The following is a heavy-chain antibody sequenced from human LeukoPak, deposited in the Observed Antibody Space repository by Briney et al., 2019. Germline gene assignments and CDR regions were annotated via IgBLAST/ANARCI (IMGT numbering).Heavy chain of an antibody. J-gene: IGHJ4*02. D-gene: IGHD4-17*01. CDR2: IKTDGSIT. Sequence: GGSLRLSCSASGFSFRVFWMHSVRQAPGKGPVWVSRIKTDGSITDYADSVKGRYTISRDNAKNTLYLQMNSLRAEDTALYYCARAQTYGDYRLLLDYWGQGTLVTVSS. CDR3: ARAQTYGDYRLLLDY. CDR1: GFSFRVFW. V-gene: IGHV3-74*01.